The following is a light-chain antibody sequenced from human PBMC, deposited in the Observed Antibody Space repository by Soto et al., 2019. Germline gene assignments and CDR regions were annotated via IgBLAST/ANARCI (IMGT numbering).Light chain of an antibody. Sequence: QSVLTQPASVSGSPGQSIPIFCTGTSSDVGGYNYVSWYQQHPGKAPKFMIYDVSNRPSGVSNRFSGSKSGNTASLTISGLQAEDEADYYCSSYTTSNTRQIVFGTGTKATVL. V-gene: IGLV2-14*01. CDR2: DVS. CDR3: SSYTTSNTRQIV. J-gene: IGLJ1*01. CDR1: SSDVGGYNY.